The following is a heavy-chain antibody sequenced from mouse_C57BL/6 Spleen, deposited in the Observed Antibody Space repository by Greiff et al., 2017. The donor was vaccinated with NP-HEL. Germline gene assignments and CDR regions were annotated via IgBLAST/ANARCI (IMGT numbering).Heavy chain of an antibody. CDR1: GYTFTSYW. CDR2: IYPGSGST. Sequence: QVQLKQPGAELVKPGASVKMSCKASGYTFTSYWITWVKQRPGQGLEWIGDIYPGSGSTNYNEKFKSKATLTVDTSSSTAYMQLSSLTSEDSAVYYCASHYYGSSYRLGGFAYWGQGTLVTVSA. V-gene: IGHV1-55*01. J-gene: IGHJ3*01. D-gene: IGHD1-1*01. CDR3: ASHYYGSSYRLGGFAY.